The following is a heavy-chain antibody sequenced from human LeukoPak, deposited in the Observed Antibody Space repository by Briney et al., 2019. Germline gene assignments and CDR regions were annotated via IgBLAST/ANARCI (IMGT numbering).Heavy chain of an antibody. V-gene: IGHV3-23*01. CDR1: GFTFSSYA. CDR2: ISGSGGST. D-gene: IGHD6-19*01. J-gene: IGHJ4*02. Sequence: GGSLRLSCAASGFTFSSYAMSWVRQAPGKGLEWVSAISGSGGSTYYADSVKGRFTISRDNSKNTLYLQMNSLRAEDTAVYYCAKDLWYCSGWYRGLGFDYWGQGTLVTVSS. CDR3: AKDLWYCSGWYRGLGFDY.